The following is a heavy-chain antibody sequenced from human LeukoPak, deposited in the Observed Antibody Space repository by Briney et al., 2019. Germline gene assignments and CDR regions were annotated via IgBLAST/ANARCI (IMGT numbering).Heavy chain of an antibody. J-gene: IGHJ4*02. CDR1: GFTLSSYS. Sequence: PVGSLRLSCAASGFTLSSYSINWVRQAPGKGLEWISYIRRSGTHIYYADSVKGRFTISRDTAKNSLYLQMNSLRTEDTAVYYCARRAVCGGDYYYRHFDLWGQGTLVTVSS. CDR3: ARRAVCGGDYYYRHFDL. CDR2: IRRSGTHI. D-gene: IGHD2-21*02. V-gene: IGHV3-48*01.